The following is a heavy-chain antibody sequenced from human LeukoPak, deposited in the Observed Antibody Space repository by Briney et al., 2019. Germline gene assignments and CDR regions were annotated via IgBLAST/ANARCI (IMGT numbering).Heavy chain of an antibody. CDR1: GDSISSSSSY. CDR2: IYYSGST. J-gene: IGHJ4*02. D-gene: IGHD3-10*01. Sequence: PSETLSLTCTVSGDSISSSSSYWGWIRQPPGEGLEWIGSIYYSGSTYYNTSLKSRVTISVDTSKNQFSLKLSSVTAADTAVYYCAGKFGELVYWGQGTLVTVSS. CDR3: AGKFGELVY. V-gene: IGHV4-39*07.